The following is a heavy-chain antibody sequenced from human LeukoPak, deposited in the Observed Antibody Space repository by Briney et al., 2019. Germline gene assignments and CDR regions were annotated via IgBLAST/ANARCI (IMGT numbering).Heavy chain of an antibody. CDR2: ISYDGNLK. Sequence: GRSLRLSCAASGFTFSSYGMHWVRQAPGKGLQWLGFISYDGNLKYEESVKGRFTISRDNSKNTLYLQMNSLRREDTAMYYCGRDFVNDAKARFDCWGQGTLVTVSS. CDR3: GRDFVNDAKARFDC. J-gene: IGHJ4*02. V-gene: IGHV3-30*03. CDR1: GFTFSSYG. D-gene: IGHD4/OR15-4a*01.